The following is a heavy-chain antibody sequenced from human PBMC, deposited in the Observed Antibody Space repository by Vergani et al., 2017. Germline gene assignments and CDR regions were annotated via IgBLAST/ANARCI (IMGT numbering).Heavy chain of an antibody. CDR3: AKGYSYGHMYYFDY. Sequence: EVQLLESGGGLVQSGGSLRLSCAASGFTFSNSAVSWVRQAPGRGLAWVSSISGPGLSTYYADSVKGRFTISRDNSKNTLYLQMNRLRAEDTAVYYCAKGYSYGHMYYFDYWGQGTLVTVSS. D-gene: IGHD5-18*01. CDR2: ISGPGLST. V-gene: IGHV3-23*01. CDR1: GFTFSNSA. J-gene: IGHJ4*02.